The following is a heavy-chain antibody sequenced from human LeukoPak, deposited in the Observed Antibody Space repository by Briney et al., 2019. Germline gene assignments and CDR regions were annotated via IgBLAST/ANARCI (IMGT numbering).Heavy chain of an antibody. V-gene: IGHV1-2*02. Sequence: ASVKVSCKASGYTFTDYYMYWVRQAPGQGLEWMGWINPNSGGTDYAQKFQGRVTITRDTSISTAYLELSSLRSDDTAVYYCARVLITLIRGASFDYWGQGTLVAVSS. CDR3: ARVLITLIRGASFDY. J-gene: IGHJ4*02. CDR2: INPNSGGT. D-gene: IGHD3-10*01. CDR1: GYTFTDYY.